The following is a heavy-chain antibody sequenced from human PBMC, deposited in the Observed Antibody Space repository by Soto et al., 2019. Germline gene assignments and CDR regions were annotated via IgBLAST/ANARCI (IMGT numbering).Heavy chain of an antibody. V-gene: IGHV3-33*01. D-gene: IGHD3-22*01. Sequence: LRLSCAAAGFPFSIYGMHWVRQAPGKGLEWVAVIWYDGSNKYYADSVKGRFTISRDNSKNTLYLQMNSLRAEDTAVYYCARGNSYYDSSGYYFGAFDIWGQGTMVTVSS. CDR3: ARGNSYYDSSGYYFGAFDI. J-gene: IGHJ3*02. CDR1: GFPFSIYG. CDR2: IWYDGSNK.